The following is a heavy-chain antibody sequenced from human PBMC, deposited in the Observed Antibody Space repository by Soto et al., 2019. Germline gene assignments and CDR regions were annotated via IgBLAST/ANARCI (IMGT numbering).Heavy chain of an antibody. CDR3: AARHLDHCIGGSCNPFYV. J-gene: IGHJ6*02. CDR1: GLTFSSFA. Sequence: GGSLRLSCAVSGLTFSSFAMNWVRQAPGKGLEWVSTISVSGTYTYYADSVKGRFTISRDNSKNTVYLQMNSLRADDTAMYYCAARHLDHCIGGSCNPFYVWVHGT. D-gene: IGHD2-15*01. CDR2: ISVSGTYT. V-gene: IGHV3-23*01.